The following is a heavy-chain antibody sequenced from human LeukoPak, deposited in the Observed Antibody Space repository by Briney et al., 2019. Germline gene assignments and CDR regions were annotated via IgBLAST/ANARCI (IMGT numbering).Heavy chain of an antibody. V-gene: IGHV3-23*01. CDR3: AKDRIVGATARLFDY. Sequence: PGASLRLSCAASGFTFSSYVMGWVRQAPGKGLGWVSGISGSGDSTYYADSVKGRFTISRDNSKNTLYLQMNSLRAEDTAVYYCAKDRIVGATARLFDYWGQGTLVTVSS. CDR2: ISGSGDST. CDR1: GFTFSSYV. J-gene: IGHJ4*02. D-gene: IGHD1-26*01.